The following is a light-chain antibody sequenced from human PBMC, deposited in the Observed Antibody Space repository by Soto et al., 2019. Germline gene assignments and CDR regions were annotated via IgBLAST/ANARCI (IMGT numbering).Light chain of an antibody. CDR2: AAS. Sequence: DIQMTQSPSSLSASVGDRVTITCRASQSISSSLNWYQQKPGKAPRLLIYAASNLQSGVPSRFSASGSGTDSTLTISSLQPEDFATYYCQQSYSTPYTFGQGTKLEIK. J-gene: IGKJ2*01. CDR1: QSISSS. V-gene: IGKV1-39*01. CDR3: QQSYSTPYT.